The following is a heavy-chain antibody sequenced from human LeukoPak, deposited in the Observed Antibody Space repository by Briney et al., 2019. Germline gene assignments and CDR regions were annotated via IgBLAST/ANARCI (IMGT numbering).Heavy chain of an antibody. CDR2: ISGSGGNT. D-gene: IGHD6-13*01. V-gene: IGHV3-23*01. CDR1: GFTFSNNP. CDR3: ARAPIAAAYWFDP. J-gene: IGHJ5*02. Sequence: PGGSLRLSCVGSGFTFSNNPLSWVRQAPGKGLEWVSAISGSGGNTYYADSVRGRFTISRDNSKNTLFLQMNTLRADDTAVYYCARAPIAAAYWFDPWGQGTLVTVSS.